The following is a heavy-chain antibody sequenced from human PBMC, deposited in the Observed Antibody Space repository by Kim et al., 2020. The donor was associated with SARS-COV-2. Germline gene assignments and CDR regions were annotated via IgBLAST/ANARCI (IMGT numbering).Heavy chain of an antibody. D-gene: IGHD5-12*01. V-gene: IGHV3-33*05. CDR2: ISYDGSNK. Sequence: GGSLRLSCAASGFTFSSYGMHWVRQAPGKGLEWVAVISYDGSNKYYADSVKGRFTISRDNSKNTLYLQMNSLRAEDTAVYYCARGPYSGYEWRYDYWGQGTLVTVSS. CDR3: ARGPYSGYEWRYDY. J-gene: IGHJ4*02. CDR1: GFTFSSYG.